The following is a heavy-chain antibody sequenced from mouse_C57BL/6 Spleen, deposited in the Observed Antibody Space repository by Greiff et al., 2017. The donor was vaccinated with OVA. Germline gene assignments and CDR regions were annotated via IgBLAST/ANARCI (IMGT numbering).Heavy chain of an antibody. CDR3: ASEEYDGYYVSAMDY. CDR2: IYPGSDNT. CDR1: GYSFTSYY. Sequence: QVQLKQSGPELVKPGASVKISCKASGYSFTSYYIHWVKQRPGQGLEWIGWIYPGSDNTKYNEKFKGKATLTADTSSSTAYMQLSSLTSEDSAVYYCASEEYDGYYVSAMDYWGQGTSVTVSS. D-gene: IGHD2-3*01. J-gene: IGHJ4*01. V-gene: IGHV1-66*01.